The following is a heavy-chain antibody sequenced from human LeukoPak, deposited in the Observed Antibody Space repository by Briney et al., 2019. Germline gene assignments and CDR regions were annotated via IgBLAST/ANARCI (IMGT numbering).Heavy chain of an antibody. Sequence: GGSLRLSCAASGFTFSSYGMHWVRQAPSKGLEWVAFIRYDGSNKYYADSMKGRFTISRDNSKNTLYLQMNSLRAEDTAVYYCAKDSGLVYYYMDVWGKGTTVTVSS. V-gene: IGHV3-30*02. D-gene: IGHD3-10*01. CDR2: IRYDGSNK. CDR3: AKDSGLVYYYMDV. CDR1: GFTFSSYG. J-gene: IGHJ6*03.